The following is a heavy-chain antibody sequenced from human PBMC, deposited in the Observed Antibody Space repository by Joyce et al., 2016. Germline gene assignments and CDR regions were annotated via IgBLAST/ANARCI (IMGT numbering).Heavy chain of an antibody. CDR3: ATTLTKRGDWFDP. CDR1: GHTLISYD. D-gene: IGHD4-17*01. Sequence: QVQLVQSGAEVKKPGASVKVSCKASGHTLISYDINWVRQATGQGLEWMGWMNSYSGNTGYAQKFQGRVTMTRNTSINTAYMELSSLRSDDTAVYYCATTLTKRGDWFDPWGQGTLVTVSS. V-gene: IGHV1-8*01. J-gene: IGHJ5*02. CDR2: MNSYSGNT.